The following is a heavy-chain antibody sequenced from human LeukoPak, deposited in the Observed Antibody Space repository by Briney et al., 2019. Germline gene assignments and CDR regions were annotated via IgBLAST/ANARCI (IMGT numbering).Heavy chain of an antibody. CDR1: GGTFSSYA. J-gene: IGHJ4*02. D-gene: IGHD2-2*02. CDR2: IIPIFGTA. CDR3: ARDYCSSTSCYTGGFDY. Sequence: SVKVSCKASGGTFSSYAISWVRQAPGQGLEWMGGIIPIFGTANYAQKFQGRVTITADESTSTAYMELRSLRSDDTAVYYCARDYCSSTSCYTGGFDYWGQGTLVTVSS. V-gene: IGHV1-69*13.